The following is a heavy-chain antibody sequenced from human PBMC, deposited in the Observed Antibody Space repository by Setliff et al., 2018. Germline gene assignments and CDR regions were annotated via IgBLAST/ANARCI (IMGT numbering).Heavy chain of an antibody. V-gene: IGHV4-30-4*08. CDR1: GGSISSSSYY. J-gene: IGHJ4*02. CDR2: IYSSEIT. Sequence: SETLSLTCTVSGGSISSSSYYWSWIRQPPGKGLEWIGYIYSSEITYYNPSLKSRVSISVDTSKNQFSLKLSSVTAADTAVYYCARESRYYYDNLGTLDYWGQGTLVTVSS. D-gene: IGHD3-22*01. CDR3: ARESRYYYDNLGTLDY.